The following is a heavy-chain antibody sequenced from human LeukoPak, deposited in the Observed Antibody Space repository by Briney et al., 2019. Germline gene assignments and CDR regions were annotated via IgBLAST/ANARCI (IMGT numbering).Heavy chain of an antibody. V-gene: IGHV3-23*01. CDR1: GLTLRNYA. Sequence: AGGSLRLSCAASGLTLRNYAMMWLRQAPGKGPEWVSAIRGSGVGTDYVDSVRGRFTISRDNSKNTLYLQMNRLRAEDTAVYYCARDPNGDYIGAFDILGQGTMVTVSS. D-gene: IGHD4-17*01. CDR2: IRGSGVGT. J-gene: IGHJ3*02. CDR3: ARDPNGDYIGAFDI.